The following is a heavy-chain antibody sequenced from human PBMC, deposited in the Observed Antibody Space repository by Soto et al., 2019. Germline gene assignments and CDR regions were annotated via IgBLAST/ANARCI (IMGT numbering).Heavy chain of an antibody. CDR1: VDSDSSHSAA. CDR3: AIYILAVAINGRFNSYYVMDV. D-gene: IGHD6-19*01. V-gene: IGHV6-1*01. CDR2: RYCRSKWYN. Sequence: PPQPPSLTSSFSVDSDSSHSAAWTWIKQPPSRALEWQGRRYCRSKWYNEYAVYVKSRITISPDTPTNQLTPQLHSVSPEDTAVYYCAIYILAVAINGRFNSYYVMDVWGQGTRV. J-gene: IGHJ6*02.